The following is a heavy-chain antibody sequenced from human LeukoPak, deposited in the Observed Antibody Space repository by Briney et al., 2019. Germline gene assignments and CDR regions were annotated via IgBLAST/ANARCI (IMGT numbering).Heavy chain of an antibody. J-gene: IGHJ6*02. CDR3: ARESSGYDSYYYYGMDV. V-gene: IGHV1-69*13. CDR1: GYTFTSYA. D-gene: IGHD5-12*01. CDR2: IIPIFGTA. Sequence: SVKVSCKASGYTFTSYAMNWVRQAPGQGLEWMGGIIPIFGTANYAQKFQGRVTITADESTSTAYMELSSLRSEDTAVYYCARESSGYDSYYYYGMDVWGQGTTVTVSS.